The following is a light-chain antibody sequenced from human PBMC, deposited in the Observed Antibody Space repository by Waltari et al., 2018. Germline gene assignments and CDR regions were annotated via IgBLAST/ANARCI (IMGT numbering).Light chain of an antibody. CDR2: GTS. V-gene: IGKV3-11*01. CDR3: QQRIQWPNS. J-gene: IGKJ2*03. CDR1: QSVISH. Sequence: EIVLTQSTATLSLSPGERATLSCRASQSVISHLGWCQQKPGQAPRLLIYGTSNRATGIPARFSGSGSGTDFTLTISSLEPEDFAVYYCQQRIQWPNSFGQGTKLEL.